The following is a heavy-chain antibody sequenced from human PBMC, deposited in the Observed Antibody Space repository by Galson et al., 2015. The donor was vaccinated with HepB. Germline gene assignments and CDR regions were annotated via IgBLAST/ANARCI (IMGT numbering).Heavy chain of an antibody. CDR2: IHPDRSGK. CDR1: EFTFSNYW. J-gene: IGHJ6*02. D-gene: IGHD3-10*01. CDR3: ARRISLVRGIITKPDYYYGMDV. V-gene: IGHV3-7*03. Sequence: SLRHCCAASEFTFSNYWMHWVRLAPGQGLEWVANIHPDRSGKYYVAALPGRVTISRDNAKNSLYLQMDSLRAEDTDVYYCARRISLVRGIITKPDYYYGMDVWGQGTTVTVAS.